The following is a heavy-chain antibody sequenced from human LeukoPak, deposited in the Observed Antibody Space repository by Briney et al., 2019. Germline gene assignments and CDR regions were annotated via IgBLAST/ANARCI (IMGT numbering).Heavy chain of an antibody. CDR2: IWSDGTNR. Sequence: GGSLRLSCATSGFTFSHYGMHGVRQAPGKGLEWVAVIWSDGTNRYYGDPVKGRFTISRDNFQRTVYLQMNSLRAEDTAVYYCAKDAQRGFDYSNSLDKWGQGTLVTVSS. CDR3: AKDAQRGFDYSNSLDK. D-gene: IGHD4-11*01. CDR1: GFTFSHYG. J-gene: IGHJ4*02. V-gene: IGHV3-33*06.